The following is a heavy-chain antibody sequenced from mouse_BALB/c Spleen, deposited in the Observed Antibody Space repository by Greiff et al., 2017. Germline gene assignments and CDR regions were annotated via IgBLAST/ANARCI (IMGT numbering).Heavy chain of an antibody. J-gene: IGHJ3*01. V-gene: IGHV1S16*01. Sequence: QVQLQQSGAELVKPGASVKLSCKASGYTFTSYYMYWVKQRPGQGLEWIGEINPSNGGTNFNEKFKSKATLTVDKSSSTAYMQLSSLTSEDSAVYYSTVRGYYGGYQAWFAYWGQGTMVTVSA. D-gene: IGHD1-1*02. CDR2: INPSNGGT. CDR3: TVRGYYGGYQAWFAY. CDR1: GYTFTSYY.